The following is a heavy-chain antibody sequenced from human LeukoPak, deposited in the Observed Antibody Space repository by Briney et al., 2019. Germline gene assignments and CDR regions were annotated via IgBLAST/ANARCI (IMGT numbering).Heavy chain of an antibody. Sequence: GGSLRLSCAASGFTFSSHWMHWVRQVPGKGLVWVSRINIDGRSISYADAVKGRFIISRDNAKNTLYLQMNSLRAEDTAVYYCARSWDVDYWGQGTLVTVSS. D-gene: IGHD1-26*01. CDR1: GFTFSSHW. J-gene: IGHJ4*02. V-gene: IGHV3-74*01. CDR2: INIDGRSI. CDR3: ARSWDVDY.